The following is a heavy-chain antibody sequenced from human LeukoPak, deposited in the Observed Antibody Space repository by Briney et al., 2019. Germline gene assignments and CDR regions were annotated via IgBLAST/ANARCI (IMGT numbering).Heavy chain of an antibody. CDR1: GFPFSSYW. J-gene: IGHJ4*02. CDR3: ARAVAAAGSY. D-gene: IGHD6-13*01. CDR2: IRHDGSET. Sequence: GGSLRLSCAASGFPFSSYWMSWVRQAPGKGLEWVANIRHDGSETYYVDSLRGRFTISRDNAKNLVYLQMSSLRAEDTAIYYCARAVAAAGSYWGQGTLVTVSS. V-gene: IGHV3-7*01.